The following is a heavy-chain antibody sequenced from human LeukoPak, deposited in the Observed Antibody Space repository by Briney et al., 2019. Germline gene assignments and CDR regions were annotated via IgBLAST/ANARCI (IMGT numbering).Heavy chain of an antibody. CDR1: SDSISNYY. J-gene: IGHJ5*02. CDR3: VRQVGKRFDR. Sequence: SETLSLTCNVSSDSISNYYWSWIRQPPGKRLEWIGYIYHSGSTNYNPSLKSRVTLSLDTSKNQFSLKLTSVTAADTAVYYCVRQVGKRFDRWGQGILVTVSS. CDR2: IYHSGST. V-gene: IGHV4-59*08. D-gene: IGHD1-26*01.